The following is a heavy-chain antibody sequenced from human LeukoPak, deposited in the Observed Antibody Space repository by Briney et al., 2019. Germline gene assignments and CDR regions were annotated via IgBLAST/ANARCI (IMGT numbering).Heavy chain of an antibody. D-gene: IGHD5-18*01. J-gene: IGHJ4*02. Sequence: GGSLRLSCAASGFTFSSYGMHWVRQAPGKGLEWVAVISYDGSNKYYADSVKGRFTISRDNSKNTLYLQMNSLRAEDTAVYYCASGPGYSYGFDYWGQGTLVTVSS. CDR2: ISYDGSNK. CDR3: ASGPGYSYGFDY. V-gene: IGHV3-30*03. CDR1: GFTFSSYG.